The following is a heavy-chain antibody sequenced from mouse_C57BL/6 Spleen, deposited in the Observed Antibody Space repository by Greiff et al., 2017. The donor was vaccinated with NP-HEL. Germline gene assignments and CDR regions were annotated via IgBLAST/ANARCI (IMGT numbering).Heavy chain of an antibody. V-gene: IGHV1-72*01. CDR1: GYTFTSYW. D-gene: IGHD4-1*01. Sequence: QVHVKQSGAELVKPGASVKLSCKASGYTFTSYWMHWVKQRPGRGLEWIGRIDPNSGGTKYNEKFKSKATLTVDKPSSTAYMQLSSLTSEDSAVYYCARFNELTGAEAMDYWGQGTSVTVSS. CDR2: IDPNSGGT. J-gene: IGHJ4*01. CDR3: ARFNELTGAEAMDY.